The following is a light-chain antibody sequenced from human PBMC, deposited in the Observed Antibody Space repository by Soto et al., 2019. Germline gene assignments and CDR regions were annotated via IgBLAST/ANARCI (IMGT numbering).Light chain of an antibody. CDR1: QSVSSY. CDR2: DAS. V-gene: IGKV3-11*01. CDR3: QQRSNWPPA. Sequence: ETVLTQSPATLSLSPGERATLSCRASQSVSSYLAWYQQKPGQAPRLLIYDASNRATGIPARFSGSGSGTDFTLTICSLEPEDFAVYYCQQRSNWPPAFGQGTKVDIK. J-gene: IGKJ1*01.